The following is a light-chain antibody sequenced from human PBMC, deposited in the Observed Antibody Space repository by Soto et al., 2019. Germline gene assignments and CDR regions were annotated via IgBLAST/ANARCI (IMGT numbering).Light chain of an antibody. Sequence: DIQMTQSPSTLSASVGDRVTITCRASQSVTSRLAWYQQKPGKAPKLLIYGASNLESGVPSRFSGSGSGTEFSLTISSLQPDDFATYYCHQYNSYSLTFGGGTTVEIK. CDR3: HQYNSYSLT. CDR1: QSVTSR. CDR2: GAS. J-gene: IGKJ4*01. V-gene: IGKV1-5*01.